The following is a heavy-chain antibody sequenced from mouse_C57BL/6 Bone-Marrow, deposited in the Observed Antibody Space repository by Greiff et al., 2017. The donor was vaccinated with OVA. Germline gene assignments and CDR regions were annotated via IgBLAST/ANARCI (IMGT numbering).Heavy chain of an antibody. V-gene: IGHV6-6*01. J-gene: IGHJ4*01. D-gene: IGHD1-1*01. CDR1: GFTFSDAW. Sequence: EVKLQESGGGLVQPGGSMKLSCAASGFTFSDAWMDWVRQSPEKGLEWVAEIRNKANNHATYYAESVKGRFTISRDDSKSSVYLQMNSLRAEDTGIYYCTRYYYYGSSDAMDYWGQGTSVTVSS. CDR2: IRNKANNHAT. CDR3: TRYYYYGSSDAMDY.